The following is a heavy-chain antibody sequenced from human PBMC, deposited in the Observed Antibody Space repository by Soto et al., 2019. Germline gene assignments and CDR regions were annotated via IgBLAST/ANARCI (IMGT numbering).Heavy chain of an antibody. CDR2: TRNKANSYTT. V-gene: IGHV3-72*01. Sequence: GGSLRLSCAASGFTFNDHYMDWVGQAPGKGLEWVGRTRNKANSYTTEYAASVKGRFTISRDDSKNSLYLQMNSLKTEDTAVYYCARVVPIHGYYDSSGYYSSGAFDIWGQGTMVTVSS. CDR3: ARVVPIHGYYDSSGYYSSGAFDI. J-gene: IGHJ3*02. CDR1: GFTFNDHY. D-gene: IGHD3-22*01.